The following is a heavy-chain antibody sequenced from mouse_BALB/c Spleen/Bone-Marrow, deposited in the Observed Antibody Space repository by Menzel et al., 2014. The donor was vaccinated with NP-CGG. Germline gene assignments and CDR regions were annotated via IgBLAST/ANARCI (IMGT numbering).Heavy chain of an antibody. V-gene: IGHV1-82*01. Sequence: VQLQQSGPELVKPGASVKISCKASGYAFSSSWMNWVKQRPGQGLEWIGRIYPGDGDTKYNGKFKGKATLTADKSSCTAYMQLSSLTSVDSAVYFCARSDGYRDMDYWGQGTSVTVSS. CDR1: GYAFSSSW. J-gene: IGHJ4*01. D-gene: IGHD2-3*01. CDR3: ARSDGYRDMDY. CDR2: IYPGDGDT.